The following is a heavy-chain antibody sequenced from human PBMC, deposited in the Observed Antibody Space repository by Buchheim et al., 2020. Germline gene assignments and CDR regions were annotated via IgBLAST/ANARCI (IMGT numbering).Heavy chain of an antibody. CDR1: ADSFSSYY. V-gene: IGHV4-59*01. CDR3: ARQQWFNRSFDL. J-gene: IGHJ4*02. Sequence: QVLVQESGPGLVQPSETLFLTCSVSADSFSSYYWSWIRQPPGKGLEWIGYTSYSGSINYNPSLRSRVTISVDTSKSQFSLKVTSVSTADTAMYYCARQQWFNRSFDLWGQGTL. CDR2: TSYSGSI. D-gene: IGHD3-22*01.